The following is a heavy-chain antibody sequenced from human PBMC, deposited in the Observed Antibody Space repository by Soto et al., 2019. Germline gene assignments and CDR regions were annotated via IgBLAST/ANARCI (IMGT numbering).Heavy chain of an antibody. D-gene: IGHD2-15*01. V-gene: IGHV1-69*01. J-gene: IGHJ4*02. CDR2: IIPILTTA. CDR3: ARKAGGGNYYILDF. CDR1: GDSFSSYA. Sequence: QVQVVQSGAEVKKPGSSVKVSCKVSGDSFSSYAISWVRQAPGQGLEWMRGIIPILTTANYAQKFQDRVTITADESTSTAYMEVSSLTSEDTAVYYCARKAGGGNYYILDFWGQGTLVTVSS.